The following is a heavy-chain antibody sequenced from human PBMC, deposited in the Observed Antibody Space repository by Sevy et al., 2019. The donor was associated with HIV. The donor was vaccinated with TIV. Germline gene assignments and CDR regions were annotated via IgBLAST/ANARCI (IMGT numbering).Heavy chain of an antibody. J-gene: IGHJ4*02. CDR3: ARDGPTGVDY. D-gene: IGHD2-8*02. Sequence: SETLSLTCTVSGGSISSYYWSWIRQPPGKGLEWIGYIYYSGSTNYNPPLKRRITISVNTSKNQFSLKLSSVTAADTAVYYCARDGPTGVDYWGQGTLVTVSS. V-gene: IGHV4-59*01. CDR2: IYYSGST. CDR1: GGSISSYY.